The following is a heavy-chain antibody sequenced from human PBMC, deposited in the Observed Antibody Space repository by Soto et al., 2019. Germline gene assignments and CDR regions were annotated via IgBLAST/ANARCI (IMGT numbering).Heavy chain of an antibody. Sequence: SDTLSLTWSVSGGSIGYFYWSWIRQPPGKGLEWIGYMYYSGGSNYNPSLNSRVTISVDTSKSQFSLQLSSVTAADTAVYHCARGGYCNGSACRGAFYYFQYGMDVWGQGSTVTVSS. D-gene: IGHD2-15*01. J-gene: IGHJ6*02. CDR1: GGSIGYFY. V-gene: IGHV4-59*01. CDR3: ARGGYCNGSACRGAFYYFQYGMDV. CDR2: MYYSGGS.